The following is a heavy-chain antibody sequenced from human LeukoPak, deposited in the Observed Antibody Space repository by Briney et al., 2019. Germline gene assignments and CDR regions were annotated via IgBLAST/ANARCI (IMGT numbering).Heavy chain of an antibody. D-gene: IGHD3-3*01. J-gene: IGHJ6*03. Sequence: GASVKVSCKASGYTFIGYYMHWVRQAPGQGLEWMGWINPNSGGTNYAQKFQGRVTMTRDTSISTAYMELSRLRSDDTAVYYCARSPLYYDFWSGYDRKRHWTGYYYMDVWGKGTTVTVSS. CDR3: ARSPLYYDFWSGYDRKRHWTGYYYMDV. CDR2: INPNSGGT. CDR1: GYTFIGYY. V-gene: IGHV1-2*02.